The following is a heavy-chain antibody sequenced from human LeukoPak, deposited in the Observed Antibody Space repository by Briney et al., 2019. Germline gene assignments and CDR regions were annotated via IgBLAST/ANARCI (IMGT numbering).Heavy chain of an antibody. CDR2: ISPDSGGT. CDR1: GYTLTDYY. J-gene: IGHJ3*02. V-gene: IGHV1-2*02. CDR3: ARDQSVRLLQTSSTYFKHVFAI. Sequence: ASVKVSCKASGYTLTDYYLHWVRQAPGQGLEWMGWISPDSGGTNYTQNFQGRVTMTRDTSISTAYMELSRLRSDDTAVYYCARDQSVRLLQTSSTYFKHVFAIWGQGSMVTVSS. D-gene: IGHD6-13*01.